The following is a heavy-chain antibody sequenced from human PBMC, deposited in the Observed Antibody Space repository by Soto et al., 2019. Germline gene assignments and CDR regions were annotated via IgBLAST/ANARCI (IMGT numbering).Heavy chain of an antibody. CDR3: AASGAIGPTGGVADY. D-gene: IGHD3-16*01. CDR2: IVVGSGNT. Sequence: SVKVSCKASGFTFTSSAVQWVRQARGQRLEWIGWIVVGSGNTNYAQKFQERVTITRDMSTSTAYMELSSLRSEDTAVYYCAASGAIGPTGGVADYWGQGTLVTVSS. J-gene: IGHJ4*02. CDR1: GFTFTSSA. V-gene: IGHV1-58*01.